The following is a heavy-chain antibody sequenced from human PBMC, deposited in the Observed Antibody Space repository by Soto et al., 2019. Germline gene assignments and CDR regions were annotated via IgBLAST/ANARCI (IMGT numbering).Heavy chain of an antibody. V-gene: IGHV4-31*03. CDR1: GGSISSGGYY. J-gene: IGHJ4*02. CDR2: IYYSGST. Sequence: PSETLSLTCTVSGGSISSGGYYWSWIRQHPGKGLEWIGYIYYSGSTYYNPSLKSRVTISVDTSKNQFSLKLSSVTAADTAVYYCARVRLGQYIAAAGTTRYYFDYWGQGTLVTVSS. CDR3: ARVRLGQYIAAAGTTRYYFDY. D-gene: IGHD6-13*01.